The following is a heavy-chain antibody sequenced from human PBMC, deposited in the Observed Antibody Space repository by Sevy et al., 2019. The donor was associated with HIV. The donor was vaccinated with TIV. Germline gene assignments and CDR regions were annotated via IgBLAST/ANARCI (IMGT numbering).Heavy chain of an antibody. V-gene: IGHV3-30*18. D-gene: IGHD5-12*01. CDR3: AKEGRDGYNFPFDY. CDR2: ISYDGSNK. Sequence: GGSLRLSCAASGFTFSSYGMHWVRQAPVKGLEWVAVISYDGSNKYYADSVKGRFTISRDNSKNTLYLQMNSLRAEDTAVYYCAKEGRDGYNFPFDYWGQGTLVTVSS. J-gene: IGHJ4*02. CDR1: GFTFSSYG.